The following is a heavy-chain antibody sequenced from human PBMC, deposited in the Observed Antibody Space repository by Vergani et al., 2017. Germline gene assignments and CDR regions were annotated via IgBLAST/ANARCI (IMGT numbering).Heavy chain of an antibody. CDR1: GFTFSSHG. CDR2: IWYDGSNK. J-gene: IGHJ5*01. D-gene: IGHD1-1*01. Sequence: QVQSVESEGGVVQPGRSLTLSCVASGFTFSSHGMHWVRQAPGKGLEWVAVIWYDGSNKYYGDSVKGRFTISRDNSKNTLYLQMNSLRVEDTAIYYCARGGNEKRLDSWGQGTLVTVSS. CDR3: ARGGNEKRLDS. V-gene: IGHV3-33*01.